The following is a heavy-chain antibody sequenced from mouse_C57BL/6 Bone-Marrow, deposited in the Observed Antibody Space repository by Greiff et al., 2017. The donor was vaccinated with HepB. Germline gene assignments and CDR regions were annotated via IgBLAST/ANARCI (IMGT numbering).Heavy chain of an antibody. CDR2: IRSKSNNYAT. J-gene: IGHJ3*01. Sequence: EVKLVESGGGLVQPKGSLKLSCAASGFSFNTYAMNWVRQAPGKGLEGVARIRSKSNNYATYYADSVKERFTISKDESESMLYLQMNDLKTEDTAMYYCVRHAAYDGYSFAYWGQGTLVTVSA. CDR1: GFSFNTYA. V-gene: IGHV10-1*01. D-gene: IGHD2-3*01. CDR3: VRHAAYDGYSFAY.